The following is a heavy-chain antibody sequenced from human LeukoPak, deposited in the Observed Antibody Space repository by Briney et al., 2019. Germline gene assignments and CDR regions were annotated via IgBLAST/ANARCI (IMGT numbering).Heavy chain of an antibody. CDR2: INHSGST. V-gene: IGHV4-34*01. Sequence: SETLSLTCAVYGGSFRGYYWSWIRQPPGKGLEWIGEINHSGSTNYNPSLKSRATISVDTSKNQFSLKLSSVTAADTAVYYCARHIGSSSSRGYYFDYWGQGTLVTVSS. CDR3: ARHIGSSSSRGYYFDY. CDR1: GGSFRGYY. J-gene: IGHJ4*02. D-gene: IGHD6-6*01.